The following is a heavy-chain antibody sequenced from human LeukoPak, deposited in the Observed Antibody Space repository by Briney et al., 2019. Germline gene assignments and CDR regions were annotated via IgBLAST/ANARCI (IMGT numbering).Heavy chain of an antibody. J-gene: IGHJ4*02. CDR3: AREPFYEVVPAVFDY. V-gene: IGHV4-34*01. Sequence: SETLSLTCAVYGGSFSGYYWCWIRQPPGEGLEWIGEINHSGSTNYNPSLKSRVTISVDTSKNQFSLKLSSVTAADTAVYYCAREPFYEVVPAVFDYWGQGTLVTVSS. D-gene: IGHD2-2*01. CDR2: INHSGST. CDR1: GGSFSGYY.